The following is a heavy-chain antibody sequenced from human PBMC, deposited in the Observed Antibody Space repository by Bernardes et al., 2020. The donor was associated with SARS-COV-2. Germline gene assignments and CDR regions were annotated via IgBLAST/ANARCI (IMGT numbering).Heavy chain of an antibody. J-gene: IGHJ4*02. D-gene: IGHD3-22*01. Sequence: WYTLPRTCTVSGGSISSSYWSWIRQNAGTGLAWIGRIYLRRNTHYNPSLRSRVTMSVDASKNQLSLQLSSVTAADTAVYFCARENFMGHVVYYDSSAYSTIYLWGQGTLVIVS. CDR3: ARENFMGHVVYYDSSAYSTIYL. V-gene: IGHV4-4*07. CDR2: IYLRRNT. CDR1: GGSISSSY.